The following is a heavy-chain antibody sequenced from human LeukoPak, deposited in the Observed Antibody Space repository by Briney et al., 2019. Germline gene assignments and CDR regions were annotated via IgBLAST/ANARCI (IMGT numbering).Heavy chain of an antibody. CDR2: INPNSGGT. Sequence: GASVKVSCKASGYTFTGYYMHWVRQAPGQGLEWMGWINPNSGGTNYAQKFQGRVTMTRDTSISTAYMELSRLRSDDTAVYYCARVRQWLSRDAFDIWGQGTMVTVSS. D-gene: IGHD6-19*01. J-gene: IGHJ3*02. V-gene: IGHV1-2*02. CDR3: ARVRQWLSRDAFDI. CDR1: GYTFTGYY.